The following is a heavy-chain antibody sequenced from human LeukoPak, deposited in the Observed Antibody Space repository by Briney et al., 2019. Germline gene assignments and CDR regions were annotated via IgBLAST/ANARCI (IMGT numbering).Heavy chain of an antibody. D-gene: IGHD1-1*01. CDR2: IYYSGST. CDR3: ARTTIYNWFDP. Sequence: ASETLSLTCTVSGGSISSSSYYWGWIRQPPGKGLEWIGSIYYSGSTYYNPSLKSRVTISVDTSKNQFSLKLSSVTAADTAVYYCARTTIYNWFDPWGQGTLVTVSS. CDR1: GGSISSSSYY. V-gene: IGHV4-39*01. J-gene: IGHJ5*02.